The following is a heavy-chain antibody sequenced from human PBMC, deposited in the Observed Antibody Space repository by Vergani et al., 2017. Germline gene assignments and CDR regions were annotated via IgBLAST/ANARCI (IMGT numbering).Heavy chain of an antibody. CDR3: ARVAVAGTLSEDYFDY. CDR2: IIPIFGTA. CDR1: GGTFSSYA. D-gene: IGHD6-19*01. J-gene: IGHJ4*02. V-gene: IGHV1-69*12. Sequence: QVQLVQSGAEVKKPGSSVKVSCKASGGTFSSYAISWVRQPPGQGLEWMGGIIPIFGTANYAQKFQGRVTITADESTSTAYMELSSLRSEDTAVYYCARVAVAGTLSEDYFDYWGQGTLVTVSS.